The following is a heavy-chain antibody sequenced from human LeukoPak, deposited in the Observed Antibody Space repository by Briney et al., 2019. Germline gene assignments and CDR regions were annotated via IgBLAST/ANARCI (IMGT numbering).Heavy chain of an antibody. D-gene: IGHD2-21*02. CDR3: ARDGVFRFEVGDVYYYYMDV. V-gene: IGHV1-2*02. CDR2: INPNSGDT. CDR1: GYLFISYG. Sequence: ASVKVSCKTSGYLFISYGINWVRQAPGQGLEWMGWINPNSGDTKYAQKFQGRVTMTRDTSNNTVYMDLTRLIFDDTAMYYCARDGVFRFEVGDVYYYYMDVWGKGTTVIISS. J-gene: IGHJ6*03.